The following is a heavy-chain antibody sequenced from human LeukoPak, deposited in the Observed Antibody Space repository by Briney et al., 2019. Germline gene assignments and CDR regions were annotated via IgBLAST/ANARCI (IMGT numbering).Heavy chain of an antibody. Sequence: ASVKVSCKASGYTFTSYGISWVRQAPGQGLEWMGWISAYNGNTNYAQKLQGRVTMTTDTSTSTAYMELRSLRSDDTAVYYCARVVEGSGWYYYYYGMDVWGQGTTVTVSS. CDR3: ARVVEGSGWYYYYYGMDV. V-gene: IGHV1-18*01. J-gene: IGHJ6*02. CDR2: ISAYNGNT. CDR1: GYTFTSYG. D-gene: IGHD6-19*01.